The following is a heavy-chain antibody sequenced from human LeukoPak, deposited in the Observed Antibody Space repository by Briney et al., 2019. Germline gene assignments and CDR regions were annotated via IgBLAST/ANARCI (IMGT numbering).Heavy chain of an antibody. CDR2: IYHSGST. CDR1: GGSISSSNW. D-gene: IGHD3-10*01. J-gene: IGHJ3*02. V-gene: IGHV4-4*02. Sequence: PSETLSLTCAVSGGSISSSNWWSWVRQPPGKGLEWIGEIYHSGSTNYNPSLKSRVTISVDKSKNQFSLKLSSVTAADTAVYYCARVDYYGSGSHDAFDIWGQGTMVTVSS. CDR3: ARVDYYGSGSHDAFDI.